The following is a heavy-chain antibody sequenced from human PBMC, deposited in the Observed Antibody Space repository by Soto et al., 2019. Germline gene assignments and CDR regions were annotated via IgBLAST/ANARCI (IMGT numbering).Heavy chain of an antibody. CDR1: GFSVSANY. Sequence: EVHLVESGGGLIQPGGSLRLSCAPSGFSVSANYMSWVRQAPGRGLECVSSIYSGGSTVYADSVKGRFTIPRDNSKNTLYLQMNSLRAEDTAVYYCARASSRWGSDAAHWGQGTLVTVSP. J-gene: IGHJ1*01. D-gene: IGHD3-16*01. CDR3: ARASSRWGSDAAH. V-gene: IGHV3-53*01. CDR2: IYSGGST.